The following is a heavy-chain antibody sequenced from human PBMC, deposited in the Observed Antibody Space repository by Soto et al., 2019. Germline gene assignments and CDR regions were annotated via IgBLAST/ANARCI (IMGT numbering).Heavy chain of an antibody. CDR3: GKDGVCSSEYAWNHGTYFDY. J-gene: IGHJ4*02. CDR2: ISYDGSNK. V-gene: IGHV3-30-3*01. CDR1: RFTFSSYA. Sequence: SCAASRFTFSSYAMHCVRQAPGKGLEWVAVISYDGSNKYYADSVKGRFTISRDSTKQTLYLQMTSLRPDDTAMYYCGKDGVCSSEYAWNHGTYFDYWGQGAVGTVSA. D-gene: IGHD1-1*01.